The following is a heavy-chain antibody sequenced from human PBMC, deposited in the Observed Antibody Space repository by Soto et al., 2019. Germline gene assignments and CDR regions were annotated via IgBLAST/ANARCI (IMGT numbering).Heavy chain of an antibody. D-gene: IGHD3-16*01. CDR2: IYYSGST. J-gene: IGHJ4*02. V-gene: IGHV4-61*01. CDR1: GCSVSSGSYY. CDR3: AKDLGGY. Sequence: QVQLQESGPGLVKPSETLSLTCTVSGCSVSSGSYYWSWIRQPPGKGLEWIGYIYYSGSTNYNPSLKSRVTIAVDTSKNQFSLRLSSVTAADTAVYYCAKDLGGYWGQGTLVTVS.